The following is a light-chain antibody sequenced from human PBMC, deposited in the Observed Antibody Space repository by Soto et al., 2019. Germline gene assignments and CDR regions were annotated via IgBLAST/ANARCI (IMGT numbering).Light chain of an antibody. CDR2: LNSDGSH. Sequence: QLVLTQSPSASASLGASVKLTCTLSSGHSSYAIAWHQQQPEKGPRYLMKLNSDGSHSKGDGIPDRFSGSSSGAERYLTISSLQSEDEADYYCQTWGTGIWVFGGGIQLTVL. V-gene: IGLV4-69*01. CDR3: QTWGTGIWV. CDR1: SGHSSYA. J-gene: IGLJ3*02.